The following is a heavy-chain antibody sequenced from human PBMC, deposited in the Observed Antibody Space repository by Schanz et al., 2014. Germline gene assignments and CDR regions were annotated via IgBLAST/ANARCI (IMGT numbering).Heavy chain of an antibody. Sequence: VQLVESGGGVVQPGRSLRLSCAASGFTFSSYSMNWVRQAPGKGLEWVSSISSSSSYIYYADSVKGRFTISRDNAKNSRYLQMNSLRAEDTAVYYCAREEGWGIAAAGAKHYYCSMDVWGQGTTVTVSS. CDR2: ISSSSSYI. D-gene: IGHD6-13*01. CDR1: GFTFSSYS. CDR3: AREEGWGIAAAGAKHYYCSMDV. J-gene: IGHJ6*02. V-gene: IGHV3-21*01.